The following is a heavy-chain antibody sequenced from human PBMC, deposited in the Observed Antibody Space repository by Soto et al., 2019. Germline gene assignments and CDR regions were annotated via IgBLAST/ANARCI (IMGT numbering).Heavy chain of an antibody. D-gene: IGHD2-15*01. Sequence: PGKRLEWDSAISGSGGMTYYADSVRGRFNSSRDTSQRTVYLQMHSLTAEDTAVFYCFFFQAEDGIRDTVPFSAFLLNRSSDL. V-gene: IGHV3-23*01. CDR2: ISGSGGMT. CDR3: FFFQAEDGIRDTVPFSAFLLNRSSDL. J-gene: IGHJ2*01.